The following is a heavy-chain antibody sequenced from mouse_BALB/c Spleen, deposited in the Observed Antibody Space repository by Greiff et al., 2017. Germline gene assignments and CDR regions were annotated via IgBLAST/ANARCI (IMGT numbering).Heavy chain of an antibody. CDR2: INPSNGGT. D-gene: IGHD2-2*01. CDR3: TRESLWLRYAMDY. CDR1: GYTFTSYY. J-gene: IGHJ4*01. Sequence: VQLQQPGAELVKPGASVKLSCKASGYTFTSYYMYWVKQRPGQGLEWIGGINPSNGGTNFNEKFKSKATLTVDKSSSTAYMQLSSLTSEDSAVYYFTRESLWLRYAMDYWGQGTSVTVSS. V-gene: IGHV1S81*02.